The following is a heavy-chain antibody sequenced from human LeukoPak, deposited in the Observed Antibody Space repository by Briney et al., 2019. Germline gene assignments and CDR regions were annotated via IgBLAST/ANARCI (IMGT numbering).Heavy chain of an antibody. Sequence: GGSLRLSCAASGFTFSSYAMSWVRQAPGKGLEWVSAISGSGGSTYYADSVKGRFTISRDNSKNTLYLQMNSLRAEDTAVYYCAKDGRAVPGYYGSGSHPLDRWGQGTLVTVSS. V-gene: IGHV3-23*01. CDR2: ISGSGGST. D-gene: IGHD3-10*01. CDR3: AKDGRAVPGYYGSGSHPLDR. J-gene: IGHJ5*02. CDR1: GFTFSSYA.